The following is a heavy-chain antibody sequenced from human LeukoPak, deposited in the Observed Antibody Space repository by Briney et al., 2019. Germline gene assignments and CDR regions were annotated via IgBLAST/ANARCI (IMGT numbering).Heavy chain of an antibody. CDR1: GVTVSGSY. J-gene: IGHJ4*02. CDR3: ARDPSPFYGDYGY. V-gene: IGHV3-66*01. CDR2: MYSGGAT. D-gene: IGHD4-17*01. Sequence: GGSLRLSCAASGVTVSGSYMSWVRQAPGQGLEWVSIMYSGGATDYADSVKGRFTISRDNSKNTLYLQMNSLRAEDTAVYYCARDPSPFYGDYGYWGQGTLVIVSS.